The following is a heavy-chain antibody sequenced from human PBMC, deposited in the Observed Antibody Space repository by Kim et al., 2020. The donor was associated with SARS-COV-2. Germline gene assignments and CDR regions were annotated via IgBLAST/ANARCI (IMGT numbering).Heavy chain of an antibody. V-gene: IGHV1-24*01. D-gene: IGHD1-1*01. J-gene: IGHJ6*02. CDR2: FDPEDGET. CDR3: ATDLRGTTGTTEGHNYYYGMDV. Sequence: ASVKVSCKVSGYTLTELSMHWVRQAPGKGLEWMGGFDPEDGETIYAQKFQGRVTMTEDTSTDTAYMELSSLRSEDTAVYYCATDLRGTTGTTEGHNYYYGMDVWGQGTTVTVSS. CDR1: GYTLTELS.